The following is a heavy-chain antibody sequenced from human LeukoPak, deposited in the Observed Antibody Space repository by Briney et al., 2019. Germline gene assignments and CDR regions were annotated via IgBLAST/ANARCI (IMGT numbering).Heavy chain of an antibody. CDR3: ARAGGSRYGYAFDV. CDR1: GFTFSNFW. CDR2: IWHDGSNK. D-gene: IGHD5-12*01. V-gene: IGHV3-33*08. Sequence: PGGSLRLSCAASGFTFSNFWMHWVRQAPGKGLEWVAVIWHDGSNKYYADSVKGRFTISRDNSENTLYLQMNSLRVEDTALFYCARAGGSRYGYAFDVWGQGTLVTVSS. J-gene: IGHJ3*01.